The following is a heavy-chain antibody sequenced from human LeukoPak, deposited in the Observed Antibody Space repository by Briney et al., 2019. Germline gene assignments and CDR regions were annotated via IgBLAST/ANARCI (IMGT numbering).Heavy chain of an antibody. CDR3: ASSVFHDAFDI. Sequence: GGSLRLSCAASGFTVSSNYMSWVRQARGKGLEWVSVIYSAGSTYYADSVKPRFTISTHNSKTPLYLQMNSLRAEDTAVYYCASSVFHDAFDIWGQGTMVTVSS. CDR2: IYSAGST. D-gene: IGHD2-8*01. V-gene: IGHV3-53*04. CDR1: GFTVSSNY. J-gene: IGHJ3*02.